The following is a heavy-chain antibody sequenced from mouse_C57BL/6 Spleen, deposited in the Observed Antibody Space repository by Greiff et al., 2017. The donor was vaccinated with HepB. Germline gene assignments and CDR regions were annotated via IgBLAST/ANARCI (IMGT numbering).Heavy chain of an antibody. D-gene: IGHD3-3*01. CDR3: ARGDDYAMDY. CDR1: GYTFTSYW. Sequence: VQLQQPGAELVRPGSSVKLSCKASGYTFTSYWMHWVKQRPIQGLEWIGNIDPSDSETHYNQKFKDKATLTVDKSSSTAYMQLSSLTSEDSAVYYCARGDDYAMDYWGQGTSVTVSS. CDR2: IDPSDSET. J-gene: IGHJ4*01. V-gene: IGHV1-52*01.